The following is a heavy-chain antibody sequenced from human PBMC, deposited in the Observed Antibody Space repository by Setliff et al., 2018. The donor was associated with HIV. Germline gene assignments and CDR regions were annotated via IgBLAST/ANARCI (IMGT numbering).Heavy chain of an antibody. V-gene: IGHV4-34*09. CDR1: GGSLSGYY. CDR2: INRSGST. D-gene: IGHD2-15*01. Sequence: SETLSLTCAVYGGSLSGYYWSWIRQPPGKGLEWFGEINRSGSTNYNPSLESRVTISVDTSKNQFSLKLSSVTAADTAVYYCARAPLSGGSFGWFDPWGQGTLVTVSS. CDR3: ARAPLSGGSFGWFDP. J-gene: IGHJ5*02.